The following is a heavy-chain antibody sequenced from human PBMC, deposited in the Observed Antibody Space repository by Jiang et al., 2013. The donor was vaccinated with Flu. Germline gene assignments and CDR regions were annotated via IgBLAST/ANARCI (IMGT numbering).Heavy chain of an antibody. CDR1: GFTFSSYS. J-gene: IGHJ6*02. D-gene: IGHD3-3*01. Sequence: VQLVESGGGLVKPGGSLRLSCAASGFTFSSYSMNWVRQAPGKGLEWVSSISSSSSYIYYADSVKGRFTISRDNAKNSLYLQMNSLRAEDTAVYYCAKSYDFWSGSYYYYYGMDVWGQGTTVTVSS. V-gene: IGHV3-21*01. CDR2: ISSSSSYI. CDR3: AKSYDFWSGSYYYYYGMDV.